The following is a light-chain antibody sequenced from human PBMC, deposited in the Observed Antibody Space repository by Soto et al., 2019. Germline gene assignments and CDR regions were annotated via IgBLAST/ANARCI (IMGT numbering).Light chain of an antibody. Sequence: EIVLTQSPGTLSLSPRERATLSCRASQIVSTSYFTWYQQKPGQAPRLLIYDTSNRATGIPDRFSGSGSGTDFTLTISSLEPEDFAVYYCHHYGSSPPWTFGQGTKVEVK. CDR3: HHYGSSPPWT. V-gene: IGKV3-20*01. CDR1: QIVSTSY. J-gene: IGKJ1*01. CDR2: DTS.